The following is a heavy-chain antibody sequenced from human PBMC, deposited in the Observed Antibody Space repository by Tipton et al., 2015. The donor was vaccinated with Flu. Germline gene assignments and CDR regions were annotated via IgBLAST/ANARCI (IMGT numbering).Heavy chain of an antibody. CDR1: GFTVSSNY. Sequence: LRLSCAASGFTVSSNYMSWVRQAPGKGLEWIGSIYHSGSTYYNPSLKSRVTISVDTSKNQFSLKLSSVTAADTAVYYCARDSGIDAFDIWGQGTMVTVSS. J-gene: IGHJ3*02. V-gene: IGHV4-38-2*02. D-gene: IGHD1-26*01. CDR2: IYHSGST. CDR3: ARDSGIDAFDI.